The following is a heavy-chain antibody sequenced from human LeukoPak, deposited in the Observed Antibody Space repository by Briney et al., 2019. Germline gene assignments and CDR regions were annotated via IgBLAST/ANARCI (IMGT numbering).Heavy chain of an antibody. CDR1: GGSFSGYY. CDR2: INHSGST. Sequence: SETLSLTCAVYGGSFSGYYWSWIRQPPGKGLEWIGEINHSGSTNYNPSLKSRVTISVDTSKNQFSLKLSSVTAADTAVYYCARTGDYGDYARHYYYYYMDVWGKGTTVTVSS. CDR3: ARTGDYGDYARHYYYYYMDV. V-gene: IGHV4-34*01. D-gene: IGHD4-17*01. J-gene: IGHJ6*03.